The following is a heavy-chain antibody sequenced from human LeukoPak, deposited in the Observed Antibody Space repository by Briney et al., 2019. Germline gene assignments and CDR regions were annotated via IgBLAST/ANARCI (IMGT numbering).Heavy chain of an antibody. J-gene: IGHJ4*02. Sequence: SVKVSCKASGGTFSRYAISWVRQAPGQGLEWMGGYIPMFGTANYAQNFQNRVTITADESTSTFSMEVSSLRPEDTTVYFCAGASSKWELSFWGQGTLVTVSS. CDR2: YIPMFGTA. V-gene: IGHV1-69*13. CDR3: AGASSKWELSF. CDR1: GGTFSRYA. D-gene: IGHD1-26*01.